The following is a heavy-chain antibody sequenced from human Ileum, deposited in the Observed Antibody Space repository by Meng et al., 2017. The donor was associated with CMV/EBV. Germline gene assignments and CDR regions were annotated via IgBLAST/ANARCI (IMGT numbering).Heavy chain of an antibody. CDR3: ARDGAAGIRNWFDP. V-gene: IGHV1-2*02. CDR1: GYPFTGYY. D-gene: IGHD6-13*01. J-gene: IGHJ5*02. Sequence: SGYPFTGYYMRWVRQAPGQGLEWMGWINPNSGGTDSAQKFQGRVTMTRDTSISTAYMELSRLRSDDTAVYYCARDGAAGIRNWFDPWGQGTLVTVSS. CDR2: INPNSGGT.